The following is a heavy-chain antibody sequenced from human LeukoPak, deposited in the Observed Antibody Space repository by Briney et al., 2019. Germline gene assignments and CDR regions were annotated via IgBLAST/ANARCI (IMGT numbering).Heavy chain of an antibody. CDR3: ARDPRIQLWLRPLGYFDY. CDR1: GYTFTNYY. CDR2: INPRGGST. J-gene: IGHJ4*02. D-gene: IGHD5-18*01. Sequence: GASVTVSFKASGYTFTNYYMHWVGQAPGQGREGMGVINPRGGSTSYAQKFQGRVTITRDTATSRVYMELRGQRSDDTAVYYCARDPRIQLWLRPLGYFDYWGQGTLVTVSS. V-gene: IGHV1-46*01.